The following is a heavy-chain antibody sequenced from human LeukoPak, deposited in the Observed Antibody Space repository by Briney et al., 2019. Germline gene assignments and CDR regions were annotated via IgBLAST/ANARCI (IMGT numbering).Heavy chain of an antibody. CDR1: GFTVSSNY. Sequence: GGSLRLSCAASGFTVSSNYMSWVRQAPGKGLEWVSVIYSGGSTYYADSVKGRFTISRDNSKNTLYLQMNSLRAEDTAVYYCARGGYSSGYVFFDYWGQGTLVTVSS. CDR2: IYSGGST. V-gene: IGHV3-53*01. D-gene: IGHD5-18*01. J-gene: IGHJ4*02. CDR3: ARGGYSSGYVFFDY.